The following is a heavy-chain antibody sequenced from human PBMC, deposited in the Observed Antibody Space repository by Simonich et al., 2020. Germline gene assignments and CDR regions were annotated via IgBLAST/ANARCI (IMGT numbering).Heavy chain of an antibody. Sequence: QVQLVQSGAEVKKPGASVKVSCKASGYTFTSYGISWVRQAPGQGLEWMGWISAYNSNTNYAQKRQGRGTMTTDTATSTAYMELRSLRSDDTAVYYCARSTTGTTAFDIWGQGTMVTVSS. D-gene: IGHD1-1*01. V-gene: IGHV1-18*01. J-gene: IGHJ3*02. CDR3: ARSTTGTTAFDI. CDR1: GYTFTSYG. CDR2: ISAYNSNT.